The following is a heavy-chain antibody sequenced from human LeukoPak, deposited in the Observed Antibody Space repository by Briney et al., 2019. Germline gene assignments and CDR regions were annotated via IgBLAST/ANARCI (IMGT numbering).Heavy chain of an antibody. Sequence: PGGSLRLSCAASGFTFSAYNMNWVRQAPGKGLEWVSYTSSSSSYIYNADSVKGRFTISRDNANNSLFLQMNSLRAEDTAVYYCARSQDTMTSPFDYWGQGTLVTVSA. J-gene: IGHJ4*02. V-gene: IGHV3-21*06. CDR1: GFTFSAYN. CDR2: TSSSSSYI. D-gene: IGHD3-22*01. CDR3: ARSQDTMTSPFDY.